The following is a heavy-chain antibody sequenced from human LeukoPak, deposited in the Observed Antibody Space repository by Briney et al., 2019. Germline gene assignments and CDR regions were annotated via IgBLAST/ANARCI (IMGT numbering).Heavy chain of an antibody. CDR2: ISSSSSTI. D-gene: IGHD6-13*01. Sequence: GGSLRLSCAASGFTFSSYSMNWVRQAPGKGLEWVSYISSSSSTIYYADSVTGRFTISRDNAKNSLYLQMNSLRAEDTAVYYCARDPRYSSSWYEDYWGQGTLVTVSS. J-gene: IGHJ4*02. V-gene: IGHV3-48*01. CDR3: ARDPRYSSSWYEDY. CDR1: GFTFSSYS.